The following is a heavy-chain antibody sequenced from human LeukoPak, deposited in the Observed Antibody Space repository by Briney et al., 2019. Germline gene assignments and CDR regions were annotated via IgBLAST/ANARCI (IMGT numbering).Heavy chain of an antibody. Sequence: PSETLSLTCTVSGGSISSSSYYWGWIRQPPGKGLEWIGSIYYSGSTYYNPSLKSRVTISVDTSKNQFSLKLSSVTAADTAVYYCARDAPSNYYDSSGYYSARRYFDLWGRGTLVTVSS. D-gene: IGHD3-22*01. CDR2: IYYSGST. CDR1: GGSISSSSYY. V-gene: IGHV4-39*02. CDR3: ARDAPSNYYDSSGYYSARRYFDL. J-gene: IGHJ2*01.